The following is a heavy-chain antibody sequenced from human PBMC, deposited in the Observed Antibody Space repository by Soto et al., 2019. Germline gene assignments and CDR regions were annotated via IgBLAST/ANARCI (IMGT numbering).Heavy chain of an antibody. D-gene: IGHD2-8*01. CDR2: VSNDGSNK. J-gene: IGHJ6*02. CDR1: EFTFSSYA. V-gene: IGHV3-30*18. CDR3: AKDQSTNSRSYHALDV. Sequence: QVQLVESGGGVVQPGASLRLYCAASEFTFSSYAMHWVRQAPGKGLEWVAVVSNDGSNKYYADSVKGRFTISRDNSKNTLNLQMNSLRAEDTAVYYCAKDQSTNSRSYHALDVRGQGTTVTVSS.